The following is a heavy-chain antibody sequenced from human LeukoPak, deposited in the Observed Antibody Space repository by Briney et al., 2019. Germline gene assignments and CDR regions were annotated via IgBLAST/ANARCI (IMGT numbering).Heavy chain of an antibody. CDR2: IYSGGST. V-gene: IGHV3-53*01. Sequence: GGSLRLSCAASGFTVSSNYMSWVRQAPGKGLEWVSVIYSGGSTYYADSVKGRFTISRDNSKNTLYLQMNSLRAEETAVYYCARVRVLFRAFDIWGQGTMVTVSS. D-gene: IGHD2-21*01. CDR3: ARVRVLFRAFDI. CDR1: GFTVSSNY. J-gene: IGHJ3*02.